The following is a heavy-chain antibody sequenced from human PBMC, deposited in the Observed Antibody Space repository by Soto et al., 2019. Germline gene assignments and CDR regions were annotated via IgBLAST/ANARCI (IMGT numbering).Heavy chain of an antibody. V-gene: IGHV3-30*18. CDR2: ISYDGSNK. CDR3: AKEVGIAGADTRGDFDY. Sequence: GGSLRLSCAASGFTFSSYGMHWVRQAPGKGLEWVAVISYDGSNKYYADSVKGRFTISRDNSKNTLFLQMNSLRVEDRAVYYCAKEVGIAGADTRGDFDYWGQGTLVTVSS. CDR1: GFTFSSYG. D-gene: IGHD6-13*01. J-gene: IGHJ4*02.